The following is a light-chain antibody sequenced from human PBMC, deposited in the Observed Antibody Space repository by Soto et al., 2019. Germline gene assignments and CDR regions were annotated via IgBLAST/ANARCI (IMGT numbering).Light chain of an antibody. Sequence: EIVLTQSPATLSLSPGERATLACRASRSVSSYLAWYQQKPGQAPRLLIYDASNRATGIPARFSGSGSGTDFTLTISSLEPEDFAVYYCQQRRDWPPVTFGGGTKVEIK. J-gene: IGKJ4*01. V-gene: IGKV3-11*01. CDR2: DAS. CDR3: QQRRDWPPVT. CDR1: RSVSSY.